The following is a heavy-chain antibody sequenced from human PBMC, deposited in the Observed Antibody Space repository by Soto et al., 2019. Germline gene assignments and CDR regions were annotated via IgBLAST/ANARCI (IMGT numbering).Heavy chain of an antibody. V-gene: IGHV3-23*01. CDR1: GFTFSSYA. CDR2: ISGCGGST. Sequence: GESLKISCRTSGFTFSSYAMSWVRQAPGKGLEWVSAISGCGGSTYYADSVKGRFTISRDNSKNTLYLQMNSLRAEDTAVYYCAIKYSSSWTGMDYWGQGTLVNV. D-gene: IGHD6-13*01. CDR3: AIKYSSSWTGMDY. J-gene: IGHJ4*02.